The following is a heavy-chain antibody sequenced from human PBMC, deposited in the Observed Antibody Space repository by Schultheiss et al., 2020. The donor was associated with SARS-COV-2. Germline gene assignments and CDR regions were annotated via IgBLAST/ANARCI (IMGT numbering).Heavy chain of an antibody. Sequence: GGSLRLSCAASGFTFSSHGMHWVRQAPGKGLEWVSAISGSGGSTYYADSVKGRFTISRDNAKNSLYLQMNSLRAEDTAVYYCARDGRGYSYGWGQGTLVTVSS. D-gene: IGHD5-18*01. V-gene: IGHV3-21*04. CDR2: ISGSGGST. CDR1: GFTFSSHG. J-gene: IGHJ4*02. CDR3: ARDGRGYSYG.